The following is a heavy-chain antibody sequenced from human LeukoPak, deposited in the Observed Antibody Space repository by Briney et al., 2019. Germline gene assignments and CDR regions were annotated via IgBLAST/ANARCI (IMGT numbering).Heavy chain of an antibody. V-gene: IGHV4-59*01. Sequence: SETLSLTCTVSGASISSYYWSWIRQPPGKGLEWIGYIYYSGSTNYNPSLKSRGTISVDTSKNQFPLKLNSVTAADTAVYFCARLLRSGYSYGFLDYWGQGTLVTVSS. CDR2: IYYSGST. CDR1: GASISSYY. CDR3: ARLLRSGYSYGFLDY. D-gene: IGHD5-18*01. J-gene: IGHJ4*02.